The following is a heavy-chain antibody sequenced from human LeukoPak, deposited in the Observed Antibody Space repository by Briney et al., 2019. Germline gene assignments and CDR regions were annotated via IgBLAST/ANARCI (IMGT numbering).Heavy chain of an antibody. J-gene: IGHJ5*02. CDR3: ARDLFFARFDA. Sequence: GGSLRLSCVEYGFTFSEYWMSWVRQAPGKGPEWVANINQDGSETHYVDSLKGRFTISRDNAENSLYLQMNSLRADDTAVYYCARDLFFARFDAWGQGTLVTVSS. V-gene: IGHV3-7*01. CDR2: INQDGSET. CDR1: GFTFSEYW. D-gene: IGHD3-3*01.